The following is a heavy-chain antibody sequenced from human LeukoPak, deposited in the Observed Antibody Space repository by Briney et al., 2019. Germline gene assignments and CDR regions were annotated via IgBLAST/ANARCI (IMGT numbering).Heavy chain of an antibody. J-gene: IGHJ4*02. V-gene: IGHV3-9*01. CDR1: GFTFDDYA. D-gene: IGHD3/OR15-3a*01. CDR2: ISWNSGSI. Sequence: QAGGSLRLSCAASGFTFDDYAMHWVRQAPGKGLEWVSGISWNSGSIGYADSVKGRFTISRDNAENSLYLQMNSLRPDDTALYYCARSWPPRDWDQNYFDYWGQGTLVTVSS. CDR3: ARSWPPRDWDQNYFDY.